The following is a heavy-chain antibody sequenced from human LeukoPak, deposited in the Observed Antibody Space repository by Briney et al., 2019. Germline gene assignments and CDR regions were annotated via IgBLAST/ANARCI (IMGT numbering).Heavy chain of an antibody. V-gene: IGHV3-74*01. CDR1: GFTFSTYS. CDR2: INSDGSIT. CDR3: ARGGVDV. J-gene: IGHJ6*04. D-gene: IGHD3-10*01. Sequence: GGSLRLSCSASGFTFSTYSMYWVRQAPGKGLVWVSRINSDGSITSYADSVKGRFTISRDNAKNTLYLQMSSLRAEDTAVYYCARGGVDVWGKGTTVTISS.